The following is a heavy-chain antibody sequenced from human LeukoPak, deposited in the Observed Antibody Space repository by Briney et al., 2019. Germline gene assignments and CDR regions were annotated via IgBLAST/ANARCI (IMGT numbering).Heavy chain of an antibody. CDR2: IWYDGSNK. J-gene: IGHJ6*03. V-gene: IGHV3-33*01. CDR1: GFTFSSYG. CDR3: ARDEYSSSSDYYYYMDV. Sequence: GGSLRLSCAASGFTFSSYGMHWVRQAPGKGLEWVAVIWYDGSNKYYADSVKGRFTISRDNSKNTLYLQMNGLRAEDTAVYYCARDEYSSSSDYYYYMDVWGKGTTVTVSS. D-gene: IGHD6-6*01.